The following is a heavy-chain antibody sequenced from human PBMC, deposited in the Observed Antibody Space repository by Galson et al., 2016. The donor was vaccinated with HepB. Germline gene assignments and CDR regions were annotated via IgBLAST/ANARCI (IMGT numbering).Heavy chain of an antibody. CDR1: GLSINSNY. D-gene: IGHD7-27*01. CDR2: LYSSGNT. CDR3: AKQDFAGVYFDY. Sequence: SLRLSCAVSGLSINSNYMTWVRQAPGKGLEWVSFLYSSGNTYYADSVKGRFTFSRDNSKNTLYLQMTSLTVDDTAVYYCAKQDFAGVYFDYWGQGTLVTVSS. J-gene: IGHJ4*02. V-gene: IGHV3-66*04.